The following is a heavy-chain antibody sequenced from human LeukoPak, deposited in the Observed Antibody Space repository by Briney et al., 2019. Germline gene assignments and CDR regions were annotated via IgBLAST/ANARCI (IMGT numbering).Heavy chain of an antibody. J-gene: IGHJ4*02. V-gene: IGHV5-51*01. Sequence: GEALKISCKGSEYSFTSYWIGWVRQMPGTGLEWMGIINPGDSDTRYSPSFQGQVTISVDKSISTAYLQWSSLKASDTAMYYCARRASARYGDFDYWGQGTLVTVSS. CDR3: ARRASARYGDFDY. CDR1: EYSFTSYW. CDR2: INPGDSDT. D-gene: IGHD4/OR15-4a*01.